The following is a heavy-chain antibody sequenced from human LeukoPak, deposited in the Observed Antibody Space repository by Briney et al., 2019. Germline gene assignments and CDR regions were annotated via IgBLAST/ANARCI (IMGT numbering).Heavy chain of an antibody. D-gene: IGHD4-23*01. CDR3: AREQYYGGNPRFGY. J-gene: IGHJ4*02. V-gene: IGHV1-69*04. CDR2: IIPILGIA. CDR1: GGTFSSYA. Sequence: EASVKVSCKASGGTFSSYAISWVRQAPGQGLEWMGRIIPILGIANYAQKFQGRVTITADKSTSTAYMELSSLRSEDTAVYYCAREQYYGGNPRFGYWGQGTLVTVSS.